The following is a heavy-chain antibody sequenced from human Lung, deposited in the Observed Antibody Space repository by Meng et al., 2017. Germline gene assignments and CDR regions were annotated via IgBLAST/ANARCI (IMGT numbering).Heavy chain of an antibody. CDR3: AGGPWELDF. V-gene: IGHV4-61*01. J-gene: IGHJ4*02. CDR2: IFYDVST. Sequence: QGQLPGAGLVLVGRSQTLSLACSGSAGSDSSVTYYRRWLRQPPGKGLEWIGYIFYDVSTSYNPSLKSRVTMSTDTSKNQLSLKLSSVTAADTAVYYCAGGPWELDFWGQGTLVTVSS. CDR1: AGSDSSVTYY. D-gene: IGHD1-26*01.